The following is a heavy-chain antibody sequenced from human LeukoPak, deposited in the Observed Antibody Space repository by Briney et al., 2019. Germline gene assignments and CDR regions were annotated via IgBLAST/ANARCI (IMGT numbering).Heavy chain of an antibody. V-gene: IGHV3-7*05. D-gene: IGHD6-6*01. Sequence: GGSLRLSCAASGFTFSDYWMTWVRQAPGKGLEWVANIKQDGSEKYYVDSVKGRFTISRGNAKNSLYLQMNSLRAEDTAVYYCARYSTSSGAFDIWGQGTMVTVSS. J-gene: IGHJ3*02. CDR3: ARYSTSSGAFDI. CDR2: IKQDGSEK. CDR1: GFTFSDYW.